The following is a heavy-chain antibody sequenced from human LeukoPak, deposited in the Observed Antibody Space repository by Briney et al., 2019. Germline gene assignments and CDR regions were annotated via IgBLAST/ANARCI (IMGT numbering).Heavy chain of an antibody. V-gene: IGHV3-23*01. J-gene: IGHJ6*02. Sequence: PGGSLRFSCAASGFTFSSYAMSWVRQAPGKGLEWVSAISGSGGSTYYADSVKGRFTISRDNSKNTLYLQMNSLRAEDTAVYYCAKVYGYYYYGMDVWGQGTTVTVSS. CDR3: AKVYGYYYYGMDV. CDR1: GFTFSSYA. CDR2: ISGSGGST. D-gene: IGHD2-2*02.